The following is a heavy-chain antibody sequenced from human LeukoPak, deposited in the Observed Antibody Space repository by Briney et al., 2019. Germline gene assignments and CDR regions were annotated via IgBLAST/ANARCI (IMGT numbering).Heavy chain of an antibody. V-gene: IGHV4-4*07. J-gene: IGHJ4*02. CDR3: ARAGDSSGYLRAKLAYFDY. D-gene: IGHD3-22*01. CDR2: IYTSGST. Sequence: SETLSLTCTVSGGSISSYYRSWIRQPAGKGLEWIGRIYTSGSTYYNPSLKSRVTISVDTSKNQFSLKLSSVTAADTAVYYCARAGDSSGYLRAKLAYFDYWGQGTLVTVSS. CDR1: GGSISSYY.